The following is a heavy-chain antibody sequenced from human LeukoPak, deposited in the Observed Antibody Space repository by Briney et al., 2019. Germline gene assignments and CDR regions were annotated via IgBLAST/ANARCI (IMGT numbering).Heavy chain of an antibody. CDR2: INHSGST. CDR3: ARGRDWFDP. J-gene: IGHJ5*02. Sequence: SSETLSLTCAVYGGSFRGYYWSWIRQPPGKGLEWIGEINHSGSTNYNPSLKSRVTISVDTSKNQFSLKLSSVTAADTAVYYCARGRDWFDPWGQGTLVTVSS. V-gene: IGHV4-34*01. CDR1: GGSFRGYY.